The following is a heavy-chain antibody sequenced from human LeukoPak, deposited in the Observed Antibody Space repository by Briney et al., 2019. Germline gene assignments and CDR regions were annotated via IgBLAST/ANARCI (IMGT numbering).Heavy chain of an antibody. Sequence: GGSLRLSCAASGFTFSSYWMSWVRQAPGKGLEWVANIRQDGSEKYYVDSVKGRFTISRDNAKNSLYLQMNSLRAEDTAVYYCARDQRYCSSSSCPWEPFDYWGQGTLVTVSS. CDR3: ARDQRYCSSSSCPWEPFDY. D-gene: IGHD2-2*01. CDR1: GFTFSSYW. CDR2: IRQDGSEK. V-gene: IGHV3-7*05. J-gene: IGHJ4*02.